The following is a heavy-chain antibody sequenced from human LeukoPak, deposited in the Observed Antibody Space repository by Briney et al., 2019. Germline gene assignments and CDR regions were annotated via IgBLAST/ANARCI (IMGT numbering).Heavy chain of an antibody. CDR3: TTSFIWGTYRYYFDN. J-gene: IGHJ4*02. CDR2: IKSKTDGGTT. D-gene: IGHD3-16*02. CDR1: GFTFSNAW. Sequence: GGPQRLSCAASGFTFSNAWMSWVRQAPGKGLEWVGRIKSKTDGGTTDYAAPVKGRFTISRDDSKNTLYLQMNSLKTEDAAVYYCTTSFIWGTYRYYFDNRGQGTLVTVSS. V-gene: IGHV3-15*01.